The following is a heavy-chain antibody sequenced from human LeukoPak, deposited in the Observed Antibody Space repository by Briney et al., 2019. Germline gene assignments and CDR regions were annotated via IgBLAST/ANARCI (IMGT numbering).Heavy chain of an antibody. CDR2: IYYSGST. CDR3: ARVRNSSGWSVDY. J-gene: IGHJ4*02. Sequence: SETLSLTCTVSGGSISSSSYYWGWIRQPPGKGLEWIGSIYYSGSTYYNPSLKSRVTISVDTSKNQFSLKLSSVTAADTAVYYCARVRNSSGWSVDYWGQETRVTVSS. D-gene: IGHD6-19*01. V-gene: IGHV4-39*07. CDR1: GGSISSSSYY.